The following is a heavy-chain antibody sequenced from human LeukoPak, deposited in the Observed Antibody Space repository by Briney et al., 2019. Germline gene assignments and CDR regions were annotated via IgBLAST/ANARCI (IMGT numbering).Heavy chain of an antibody. CDR3: ARDSLIFGVVTTFDY. D-gene: IGHD3-3*01. J-gene: IGHJ4*02. CDR2: ISTTGTI. CDR1: GFTFSNAW. V-gene: IGHV3-69-1*01. Sequence: GGSLRLSCAASGFTFSNAWMNWVRQAPGKGLEWLSYISTTGTIYYAESVKGRFSISRDNAKNSLYLQMNSLRPEDTAVYYCARDSLIFGVVTTFDYWGQGTLVTVSS.